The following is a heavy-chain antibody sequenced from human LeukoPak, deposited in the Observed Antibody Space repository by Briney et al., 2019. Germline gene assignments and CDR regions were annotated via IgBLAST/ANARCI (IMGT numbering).Heavy chain of an antibody. D-gene: IGHD4-11*01. CDR3: ARDGAVTTGRWVMGV. V-gene: IGHV4-59*01. CDR1: GGSISSYY. CDR2: IYYSGST. J-gene: IGHJ6*04. Sequence: SETLSLTCTVSGGSISSYYWSWIRQPPGRGLEWIGYIYYSGSTNYNPSLKSRVPISVDTSKNQFSLKLSSVTAADTAVYYCARDGAVTTGRWVMGVRGKGTTVTVSS.